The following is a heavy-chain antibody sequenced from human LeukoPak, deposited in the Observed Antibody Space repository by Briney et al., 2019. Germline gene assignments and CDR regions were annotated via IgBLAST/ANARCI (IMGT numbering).Heavy chain of an antibody. D-gene: IGHD3-22*01. CDR1: GGSISTYY. Sequence: SETLSLTCTVSGGSISTYYWNWIRQPPGKGLEWIGYSYYSGSTYYNPSLKSRVTISVDTSKNQFSLKLSSVNAADTAVYYCASMSGYYYVRGPPIDYWGQGTLVTVSS. J-gene: IGHJ4*02. CDR2: SYYSGST. V-gene: IGHV4-59*08. CDR3: ASMSGYYYVRGPPIDY.